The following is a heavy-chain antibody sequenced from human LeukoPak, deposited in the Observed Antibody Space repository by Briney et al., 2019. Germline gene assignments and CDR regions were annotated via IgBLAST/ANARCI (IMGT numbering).Heavy chain of an antibody. CDR1: GFTFSSYT. J-gene: IGHJ4*02. D-gene: IGHD6-19*01. CDR3: ARDLIAESSSGWYGSRAY. V-gene: IGHV3-21*01. CDR2: IRSSRSSI. Sequence: GGALRLSFAGSGFTFSSYTMNLVRQAPGKGLEWGSSIRSSRSSIYYADSVKGRVTISRDNAKNSLYLQVNRLRVEDTAVYYCARDLIAESSSGWYGSRAYWGQGTLVTVSS.